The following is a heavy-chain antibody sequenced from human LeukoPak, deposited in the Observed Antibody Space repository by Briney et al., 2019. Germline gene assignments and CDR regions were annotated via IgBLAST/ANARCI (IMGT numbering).Heavy chain of an antibody. CDR2: INFDGSST. V-gene: IGHV3-74*01. Sequence: GGSLRLSCAVSGFTFGRYWMHWVRQAPGKGLVWVSRINFDGSSTFYADSVKGRFTISRDNAKNSLYLQMNSLRAEDTAVYYCARYSGTYRDFWGQGTLVTVSS. D-gene: IGHD1-26*01. CDR3: ARYSGTYRDF. CDR1: GFTFGRYW. J-gene: IGHJ4*02.